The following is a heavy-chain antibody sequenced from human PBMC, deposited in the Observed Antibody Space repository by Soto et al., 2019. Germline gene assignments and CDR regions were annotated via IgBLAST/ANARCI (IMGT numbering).Heavy chain of an antibody. V-gene: IGHV3-23*01. CDR3: AKRRGAGGHFDY. D-gene: IGHD2-15*01. CDR2: VSIGGST. Sequence: DVQLLESGGGLVQPEGSLKLSCEASGFTFSSNAMGWVRQGPGKGLEWVAVVSIGGSTHYADSVRGRFTISRDNSKNTLSLQMNSLTAEDTAVYFCAKRRGAGGHFDYWGQGALVTVSS. CDR1: GFTFSSNA. J-gene: IGHJ4*02.